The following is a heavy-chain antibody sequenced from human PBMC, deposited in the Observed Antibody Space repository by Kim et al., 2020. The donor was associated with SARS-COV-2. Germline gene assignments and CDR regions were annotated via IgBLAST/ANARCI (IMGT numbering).Heavy chain of an antibody. J-gene: IGHJ3*02. CDR3: TRDARLTIVSPGAFDI. D-gene: IGHD3-10*01. Sequence: VGGRFTISRNIAKNMLYLQMNSLTAEDTAVYYCTRDARLTIVSPGAFDIWGRGTMVTVSS. V-gene: IGHV3-74*01.